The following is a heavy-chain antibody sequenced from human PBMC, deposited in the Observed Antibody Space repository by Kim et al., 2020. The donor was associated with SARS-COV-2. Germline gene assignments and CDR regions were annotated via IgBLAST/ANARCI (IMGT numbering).Heavy chain of an antibody. V-gene: IGHV1-8*01. D-gene: IGHD2-21*01. J-gene: IGHJ6*03. Sequence: ASVKVSCKASGYTFTSYDINWVRQATGQGLEWMGWMNPNSGNTGYAQKFQGRVTMTRNTSISTAYMELCSLRSEDTAVYYCARGHLKSIVVVIAPRPYYYYMDVWGKGTTGTVSS. CDR2: MNPNSGNT. CDR1: GYTFTSYD. CDR3: ARGHLKSIVVVIAPRPYYYYMDV.